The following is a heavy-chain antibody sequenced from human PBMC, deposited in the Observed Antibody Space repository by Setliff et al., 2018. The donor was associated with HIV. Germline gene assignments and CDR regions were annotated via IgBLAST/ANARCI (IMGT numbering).Heavy chain of an antibody. Sequence: ASVKVSCKVSGYTLTELTMPWVRQAPGKGLEWMGRFDPEDGDTLYAQRFQGRVTMTEDSSTDTAYMELGSLTSDDTAVYYCATAKEHWLTEGGFDFWGQGTLVTVSS. V-gene: IGHV1-24*01. CDR3: ATAKEHWLTEGGFDF. J-gene: IGHJ4*02. CDR1: GYTLTELT. D-gene: IGHD6-19*01. CDR2: FDPEDGDT.